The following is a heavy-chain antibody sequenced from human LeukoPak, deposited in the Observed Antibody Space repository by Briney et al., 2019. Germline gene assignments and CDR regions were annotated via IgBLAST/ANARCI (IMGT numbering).Heavy chain of an antibody. CDR1: GFTFSSHW. J-gene: IGHJ4*02. D-gene: IGHD5-18*01. Sequence: GGSLGLSCAASGFTFSSHWMSWVRQAPGKWLEWVANIKKDGSEKYYVDAVKGRFTISRDNAKTSLYLQMNSLRAEDTAVYYCARDLSGIAGYTYGRGIDYWGQGTLVTVSS. V-gene: IGHV3-7*01. CDR3: ARDLSGIAGYTYGRGIDY. CDR2: IKKDGSEK.